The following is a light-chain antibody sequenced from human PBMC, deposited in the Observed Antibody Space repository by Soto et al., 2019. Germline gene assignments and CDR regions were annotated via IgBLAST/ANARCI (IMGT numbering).Light chain of an antibody. CDR2: DVS. J-gene: IGLJ2*01. CDR3: SSYTSSSTRV. V-gene: IGLV2-14*01. Sequence: QSALTQPASVSGSPGQSITISCTGTSSDVGGYNYVSWYQQHPGKAPKRKIYDVSNRPSGVXXXFSGSKSGNTASLTISGXXXXXXXDYYCSSYTSSSTRVLGGGTKLTVL. CDR1: SSDVGGYNY.